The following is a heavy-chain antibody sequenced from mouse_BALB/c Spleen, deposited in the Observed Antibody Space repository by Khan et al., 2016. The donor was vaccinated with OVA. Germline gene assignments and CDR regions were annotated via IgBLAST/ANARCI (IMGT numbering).Heavy chain of an antibody. CDR1: GFSLSSNG. Sequence: QVQLKESGPGLVAPSQSLSITCTVSGFSLSSNGVSWVRQPPGKGLEWLGVIWGDGSTNYHSTLKSRLNISKDNSKSQVFLKLNSLQTDDTATYFCAKFTPDYYSMDYWGQGTSVTVSS. V-gene: IGHV2-3*01. CDR2: IWGDGST. J-gene: IGHJ4*01. D-gene: IGHD1-1*01. CDR3: AKFTPDYYSMDY.